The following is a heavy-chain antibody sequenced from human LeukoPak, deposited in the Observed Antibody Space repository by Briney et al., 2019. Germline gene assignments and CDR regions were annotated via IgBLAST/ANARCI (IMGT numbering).Heavy chain of an antibody. V-gene: IGHV4-34*01. CDR2: INHSGST. CDR3: ARAGVGATETPFDY. Sequence: SETLSLTCTVSSGSITGYYWSWIRQPPGKGLEWIGEINHSGSTKYNPSLKSRVTMSVDTSKNQFSLKLTSVTAADTAVYFCARAGVGATETPFDYWGQGTLVTVSS. J-gene: IGHJ4*02. CDR1: SGSITGYY. D-gene: IGHD1-26*01.